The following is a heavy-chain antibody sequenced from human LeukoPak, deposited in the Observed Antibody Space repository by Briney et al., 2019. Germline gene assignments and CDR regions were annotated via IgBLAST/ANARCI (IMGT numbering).Heavy chain of an antibody. CDR1: GFTFSSVL. CDR2: IKRNAKDT. D-gene: IGHD3-22*01. J-gene: IGHJ4*02. V-gene: IGHV3-7*01. Sequence: GGSLRLSCEASGFTFSSVLMSWVRQAPGKGLEWVSNIKRNAKDTFYVDSVKGRFTISRDKAKNSLYLQMNSLRAEDTAVYFCARDLGYEISGYCFYGGQGTLVTVSS. CDR3: ARDLGYEISGYCFY.